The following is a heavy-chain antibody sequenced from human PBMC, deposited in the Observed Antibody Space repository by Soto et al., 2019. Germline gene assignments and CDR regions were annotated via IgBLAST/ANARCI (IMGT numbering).Heavy chain of an antibody. V-gene: IGHV3-30-3*01. Sequence: QVQVVESGGGVVQPGRSLRLSCAASGFTFSNYAIHWVRQAPGRGLEWVAVLSYDGNNKHYADSVKGRFTISRDNSKNTLYLQMKRLRAQDTAGYYCAGGPFGDASMLTTYLAYWGQGPLVT. CDR2: LSYDGNNK. J-gene: IGHJ4*02. CDR3: AGGPFGDASMLTTYLAY. CDR1: GFTFSNYA. D-gene: IGHD3-16*01.